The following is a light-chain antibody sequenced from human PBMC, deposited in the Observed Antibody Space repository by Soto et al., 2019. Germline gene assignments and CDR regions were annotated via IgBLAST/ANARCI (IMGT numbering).Light chain of an antibody. Sequence: QSALTQPASVSASPGQSITISCAGTSNDIGAYQYVSWYQHRPGKAPRLIIYDVTDRPSGVSSRFSGSKSDNSASLTISGFQTDDEADYYCSSFTTSLTVIFGGGTKVTVL. CDR3: SSFTTSLTVI. CDR2: DVT. J-gene: IGLJ2*01. V-gene: IGLV2-14*01. CDR1: SNDIGAYQY.